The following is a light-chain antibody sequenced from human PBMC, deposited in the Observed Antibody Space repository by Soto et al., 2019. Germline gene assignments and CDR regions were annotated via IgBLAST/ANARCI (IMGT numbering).Light chain of an antibody. V-gene: IGKV1-12*01. CDR2: AAS. CDR3: QQANSFTLT. J-gene: IGKJ5*01. CDR1: QGISSW. Sequence: DLGMTQSPSSVSASVGDRVTITCRASQGISSWLDWYQQKTGKAPKLLIYAASSLQSGVPSRLRGSGYGTDFTITISSLKPEDFETYYCQQANSFTLTFGQGTRLEIK.